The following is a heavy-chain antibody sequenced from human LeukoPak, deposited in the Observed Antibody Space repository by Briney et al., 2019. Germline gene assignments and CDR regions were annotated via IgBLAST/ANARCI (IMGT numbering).Heavy chain of an antibody. V-gene: IGHV4-59*01. CDR2: IYYSGST. J-gene: IGHJ4*02. CDR1: GGSISSYY. D-gene: IGHD3-3*01. Sequence: PSETLSLTCTVSGGSISSYYWSWIRQPPGKGLEWIGYIYYSGSTNYNPSLKSRVTISVDTSKNQFSLKLSSVTAADTAVYYCASTHANYDFWSGYQRSQPYYFDYWGQGTLVTVSS. CDR3: ASTHANYDFWSGYQRSQPYYFDY.